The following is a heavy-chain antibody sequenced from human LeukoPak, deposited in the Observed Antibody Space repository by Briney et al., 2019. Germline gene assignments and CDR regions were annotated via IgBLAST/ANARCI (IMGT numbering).Heavy chain of an antibody. CDR1: GFSTSSYD. CDR3: ARGRGYYGDCPYFDS. J-gene: IGHJ4*02. CDR2: ICYSGST. Sequence: PSETLSLTCTASGFSTSSYDWSWIRQPPGKGLEWVGYICYSGSTNYNPSLKSRVTTSLDTSKHQFSLKLSSVTAADTAVYYCARGRGYYGDCPYFDSWGQGTLVTVSS. D-gene: IGHD4-17*01. V-gene: IGHV4-59*01.